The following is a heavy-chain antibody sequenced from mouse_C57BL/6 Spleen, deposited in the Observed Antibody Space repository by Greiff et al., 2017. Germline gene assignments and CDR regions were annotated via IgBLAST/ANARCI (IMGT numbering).Heavy chain of an antibody. CDR2: IWSGGST. D-gene: IGHD1-1*01. CDR1: GFSLTSYG. V-gene: IGHV2-2*01. J-gene: IGHJ4*01. CDR3: ARRGFITTVVASYYAMDY. Sequence: QVQLKEQSGPGLVQPSQSLSITCTVSGFSLTSYGVHWVRQSPGKGLEWLGVIWSGGSTDYNAAFISRLSISKDNSKSHVFFKMNSLQADDTAIYYCARRGFITTVVASYYAMDYWGQGTSVTVSS.